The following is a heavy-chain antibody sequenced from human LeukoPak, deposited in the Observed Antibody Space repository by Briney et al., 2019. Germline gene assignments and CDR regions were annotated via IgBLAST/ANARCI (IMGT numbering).Heavy chain of an antibody. CDR1: GGSISSGGYS. CDR2: IYHSGST. J-gene: IGHJ4*02. D-gene: IGHD3-22*01. Sequence: PSQTLSLTCAVSGGSISSGGYSWSWLRQPPGKGLEWIGYIYHSGSTYYNPSLKSRVTISVDRSKNQFSLKLSSVTAADTAVYYCARSFSGYYYFDYWGQGTLVTVSS. CDR3: ARSFSGYYYFDY. V-gene: IGHV4-30-2*01.